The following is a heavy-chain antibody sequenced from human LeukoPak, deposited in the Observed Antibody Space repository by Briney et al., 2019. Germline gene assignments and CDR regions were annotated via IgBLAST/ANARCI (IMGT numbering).Heavy chain of an antibody. D-gene: IGHD3-16*02. J-gene: IGHJ4*02. CDR3: VRDKYRFDY. Sequence: PGRSLRLSCAASGFTLSTYGMNWVRQAPGKGLEWVAVISDGGSNQYYADSVKGRFTISRDNSKNTLYLQMNSLRPEDTAVYYCVRDKYRFDYWGQGTLVTVSS. V-gene: IGHV3-30*03. CDR1: GFTLSTYG. CDR2: ISDGGSNQ.